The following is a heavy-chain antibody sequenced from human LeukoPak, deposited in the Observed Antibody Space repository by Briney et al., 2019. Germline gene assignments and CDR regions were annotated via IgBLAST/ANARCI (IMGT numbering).Heavy chain of an antibody. CDR2: ISSSSSYI. D-gene: IGHD3-22*01. CDR1: GFTFSSYS. V-gene: IGHV3-21*01. Sequence: GGSLRLSCAASGFTFSSYSMNWVRQAPGKGLEWVSSISSSSSYIYYADSVKGRFTISRDNAKNSLYLQMNSLRAEDTAVYYCAMSRYYYDSSGGDYWGQGTLVTVSS. J-gene: IGHJ4*02. CDR3: AMSRYYYDSSGGDY.